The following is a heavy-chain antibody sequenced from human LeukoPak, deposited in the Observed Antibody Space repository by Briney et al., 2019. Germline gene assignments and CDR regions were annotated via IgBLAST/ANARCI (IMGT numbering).Heavy chain of an antibody. V-gene: IGHV3-11*04. J-gene: IGHJ4*02. CDR3: ARFSRTGEGY. CDR2: ISSSGSDR. CDR1: EFTFSDYY. Sequence: PGGSLRLSCAASEFTFSDYYMSWIRQAPGKGLEWVSYISSSGSDRYYSDSVKGRFTISRDNAKNSLYLQMNSLRAEDTAVYYCARFSRTGEGYWGQGILVTVSS. D-gene: IGHD3/OR15-3a*01.